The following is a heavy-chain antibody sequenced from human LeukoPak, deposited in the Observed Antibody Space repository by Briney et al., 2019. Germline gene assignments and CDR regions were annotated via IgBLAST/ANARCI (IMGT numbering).Heavy chain of an antibody. D-gene: IGHD6-13*01. J-gene: IGHJ4*02. CDR2: INPNSGGT. Sequence: ASVKVSCKASGYTFTGYYMHWVRQAPGQGLEWMGWINPNSGGTKYAQKFQGRATMTRDTSITTAYMELSRLRSDDTAVYYCARDDGAHSSSWDGDYWGQGTLVTVSS. CDR3: ARDDGAHSSSWDGDY. CDR1: GYTFTGYY. V-gene: IGHV1-2*02.